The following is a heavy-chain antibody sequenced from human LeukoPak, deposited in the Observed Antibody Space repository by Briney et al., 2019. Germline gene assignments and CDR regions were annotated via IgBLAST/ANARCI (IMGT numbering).Heavy chain of an antibody. V-gene: IGHV4-61*02. CDR3: ARDHGYSYGYSLNGHFDY. J-gene: IGHJ4*02. CDR2: IYTSGNT. CDR1: GGSISSGSYY. Sequence: TSQTLSLTCTVSGGSISSGSYYWSWIRQPAGKGLEWIGRIYTSGNTNYNPSLKSRVTISVDTSKNQFSLKLSSVTAADTAVYYCARDHGYSYGYSLNGHFDYWGQGTLVTVSS. D-gene: IGHD5-18*01.